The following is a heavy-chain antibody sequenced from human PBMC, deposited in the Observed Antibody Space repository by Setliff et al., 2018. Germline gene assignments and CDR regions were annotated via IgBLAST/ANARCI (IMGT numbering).Heavy chain of an antibody. D-gene: IGHD5-18*01. Sequence: SETLSLTCTVSGVSIRSYYWSWIRQPPGKGLEWIGYVYYTGNTNYNPSLKSRLTISVDPSKNQVSLQLKSATTADTAVYYCARDRTAYNYGMDIWGQGTRSPSP. J-gene: IGHJ6*02. V-gene: IGHV4-59*01. CDR3: ARDRTAYNYGMDI. CDR1: GVSIRSYY. CDR2: VYYTGNT.